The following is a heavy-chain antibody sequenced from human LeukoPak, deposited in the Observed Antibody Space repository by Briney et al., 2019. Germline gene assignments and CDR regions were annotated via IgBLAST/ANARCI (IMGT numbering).Heavy chain of an antibody. J-gene: IGHJ4*02. D-gene: IGHD3-22*01. CDR3: AKTYDSSGYFWLLGDY. Sequence: GGSLRLSCAASGFTFSSYAMSWVRQAPGKGLEWVSAISGSGGSTYYADSVKGRFTISRVNSKNTLYLQMNSLRAEDTAVYYCAKTYDSSGYFWLLGDYWGQGTLVTVSS. CDR1: GFTFSSYA. V-gene: IGHV3-23*01. CDR2: ISGSGGST.